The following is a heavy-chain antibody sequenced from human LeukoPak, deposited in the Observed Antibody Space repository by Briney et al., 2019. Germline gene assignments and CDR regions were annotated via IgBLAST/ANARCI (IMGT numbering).Heavy chain of an antibody. CDR3: ARSLRVRQVYFDY. V-gene: IGHV1-2*02. CDR2: INPNSGGT. D-gene: IGHD5-12*01. J-gene: IGHJ4*02. CDR1: GYTFTGYD. Sequence: ASVKVSCKASGYTFTGYDINWVRQATGQGVEWMGWINPNSGGTNYAQKFQGRVTMTRDTSISTAYMELSRLRSDDTAVYYCARSLRVRQVYFDYWGQGTLVTVSS.